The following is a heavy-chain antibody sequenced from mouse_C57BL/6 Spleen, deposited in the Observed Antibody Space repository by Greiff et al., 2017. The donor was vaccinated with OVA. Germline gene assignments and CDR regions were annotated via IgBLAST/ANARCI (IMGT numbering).Heavy chain of an antibody. CDR2: ISGGGGNT. V-gene: IGHV5-9*01. Sequence: EVKLMESGGGLVKPGGSLKLSCAASGFTFSSYTMSWVRQTPEKRLEWVATISGGGGNTYYPDSVKGRFTISRDNAKNTLYLQMSSLRSEDTALYYCAREGGYDYDWFAYWGQGTLVTVSA. D-gene: IGHD2-4*01. CDR3: AREGGYDYDWFAY. J-gene: IGHJ3*01. CDR1: GFTFSSYT.